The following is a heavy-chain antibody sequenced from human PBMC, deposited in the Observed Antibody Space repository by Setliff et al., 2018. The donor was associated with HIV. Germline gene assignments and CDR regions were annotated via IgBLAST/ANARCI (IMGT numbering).Heavy chain of an antibody. J-gene: IGHJ3*02. Sequence: SETLSLTCTVSGGSITSGSYYWSWIRQPAGKGLEWIGHIYTSGSTNYNPSLKSRVIMSVDTSKKQFYLKLSSVTAADTAVYYCARDRYGGTYDAFEIWGKGTMVTVSS. CDR3: ARDRYGGTYDAFEI. D-gene: IGHD1-26*01. V-gene: IGHV4-61*09. CDR1: GGSITSGSYY. CDR2: IYTSGST.